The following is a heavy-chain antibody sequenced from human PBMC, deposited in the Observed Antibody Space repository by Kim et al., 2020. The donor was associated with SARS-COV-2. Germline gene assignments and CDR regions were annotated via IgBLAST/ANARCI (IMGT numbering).Heavy chain of an antibody. Sequence: GGSLRLSCAASGFTFSSYSMNWVRQAPGKGLEWVSSISSSSSYIYYADSVKGRFTISRDNAKNSLYLQMNSLRAEDTAVYYCASWVMVRGVYRGYWGQGTLVTVSS. CDR2: ISSSSSYI. CDR1: GFTFSSYS. CDR3: ASWVMVRGVYRGY. J-gene: IGHJ4*02. V-gene: IGHV3-21*01. D-gene: IGHD3-10*01.